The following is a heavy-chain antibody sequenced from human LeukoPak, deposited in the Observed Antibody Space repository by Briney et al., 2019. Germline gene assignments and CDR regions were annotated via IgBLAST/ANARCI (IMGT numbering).Heavy chain of an antibody. D-gene: IGHD3-3*01. Sequence: SETLSLTCAVYGGSFSGYYWSWIRQPPGKGLEWIGEINHSASTNYNPSLKSRVTISVDTSKNQFSLKLSSVTAADTAVYYCARGITIFGVVIPEMKGNWFDPWGQGTLVTVSS. CDR2: INHSAST. CDR1: GGSFSGYY. V-gene: IGHV4-34*01. CDR3: ARGITIFGVVIPEMKGNWFDP. J-gene: IGHJ5*02.